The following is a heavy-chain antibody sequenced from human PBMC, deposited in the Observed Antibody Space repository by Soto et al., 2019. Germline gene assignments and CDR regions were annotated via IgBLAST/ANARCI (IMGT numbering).Heavy chain of an antibody. CDR3: VRVLSEDWFDP. J-gene: IGHJ5*02. CDR2: LYYSGST. Sequence: LETLSPTLVFSGYFLSRGYFLGWVRQPPGKAMEFIGKLYYSGSTYYNPSLKTRASLSVDKYNKQLSMKMSSVTVAATAVYYCVRVLSEDWFDPWGQGTLVTVS. CDR1: GYFLSRGYF. V-gene: IGHV4-38-2*01.